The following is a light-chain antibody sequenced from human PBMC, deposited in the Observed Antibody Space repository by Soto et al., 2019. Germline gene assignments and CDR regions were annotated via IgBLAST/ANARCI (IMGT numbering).Light chain of an antibody. Sequence: QSALTQPASVSGSPGQSITISCTGTSSDVGIYNYVSWYQQHPGKAPKVIICDVSNRPSGVSNRFSGSKSGNTDSLTISGLRAEDEADYYCTSFTTSSIWVFGGGTKVTVL. CDR2: DVS. V-gene: IGLV2-14*01. CDR3: TSFTTSSIWV. J-gene: IGLJ3*02. CDR1: SSDVGIYNY.